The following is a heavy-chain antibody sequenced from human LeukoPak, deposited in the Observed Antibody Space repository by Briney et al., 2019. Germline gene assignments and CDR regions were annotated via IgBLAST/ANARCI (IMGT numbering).Heavy chain of an antibody. CDR3: ARDWVAGVPFDAFDI. CDR2: IKEDGSEK. CDR1: GFTLSSYW. Sequence: GGPLRLSCAASGFTLSSYWMSWVRQAPGKGLEWVANIKEDGSEKYYVDSVKGRFTISRDNAQNSVYLHMNSLTAEDTALYYCARDWVAGVPFDAFDIWGQGTMVSVSS. V-gene: IGHV3-7*03. D-gene: IGHD3-10*01. J-gene: IGHJ3*02.